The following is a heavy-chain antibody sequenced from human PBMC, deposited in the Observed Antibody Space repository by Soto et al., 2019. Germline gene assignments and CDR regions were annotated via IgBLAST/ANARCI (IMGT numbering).Heavy chain of an antibody. CDR1: GYTFTGYY. CDR3: AKGGAIVAAGTRVYLYNAMDV. CDR2: INPNSGDT. V-gene: IGHV1-2*02. J-gene: IGHJ6*02. D-gene: IGHD1-26*01. Sequence: QVQLVQSGTEVKRPGDSVKVSCKASGYTFTGYYVHWVRQAPGPGQEWMGWINPNSGDTYLAQRFQGRVTMNRDTSIGTAYMELRGLTSDDTAEYYCAKGGAIVAAGTRVYLYNAMDVWGQGTTVPVSS.